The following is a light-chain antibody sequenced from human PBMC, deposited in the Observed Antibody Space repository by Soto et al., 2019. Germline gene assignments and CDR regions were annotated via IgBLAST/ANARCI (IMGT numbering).Light chain of an antibody. V-gene: IGKV3-11*01. J-gene: IGKJ4*01. CDR2: DAS. Sequence: EIVLTQSPATLSWSPGEKATLSCRASQRVSSYLAWYQQKPGQAPRLLIYDASNRATGIPARFSGSGSGTDFTLTISSLEPEDFAVYYCQQRSNWPPGLTFGGGTKVEIK. CDR1: QRVSSY. CDR3: QQRSNWPPGLT.